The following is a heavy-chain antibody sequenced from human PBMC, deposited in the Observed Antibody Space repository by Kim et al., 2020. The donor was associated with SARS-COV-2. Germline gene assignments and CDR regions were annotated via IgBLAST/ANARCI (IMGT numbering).Heavy chain of an antibody. D-gene: IGHD3-9*01. Sequence: SGPTLVKPTPTLTLTCTFSGFSLSTSGVGEGWIRQPPGKALEWLVLIYWDDDKRYSPSLKSRLTITKDTSKNQVVLTMTNMDPVDTATYYCAHRRGEYYDILTGPTTDAFDIWGQGTMVTVSS. V-gene: IGHV2-5*02. CDR2: IYWDDDK. CDR1: GFSLSTSGVG. CDR3: AHRRGEYYDILTGPTTDAFDI. J-gene: IGHJ3*02.